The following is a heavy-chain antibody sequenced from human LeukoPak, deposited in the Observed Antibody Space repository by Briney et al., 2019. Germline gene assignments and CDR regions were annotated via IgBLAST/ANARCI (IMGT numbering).Heavy chain of an antibody. Sequence: SETLSLTCTVSGGSISSSSYYWGWIRQPPGKGLEWIGSIYYSGSTYYNPSLKSRVTISVDTSKNQFSLKLSSVTAADTAVYYCARYDEEEYSSSSGDYWGQGTLVTVSS. V-gene: IGHV4-39*01. J-gene: IGHJ4*02. CDR2: IYYSGST. CDR3: ARYDEEEYSSSSGDY. CDR1: GGSISSSSYY. D-gene: IGHD6-6*01.